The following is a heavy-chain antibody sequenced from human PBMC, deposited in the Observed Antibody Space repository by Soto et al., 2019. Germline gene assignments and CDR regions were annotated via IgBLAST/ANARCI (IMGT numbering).Heavy chain of an antibody. Sequence: PGESLNISCKGSGYTFTNYWIGWVRQMPGKGPEWMGIIYPGDSDTKYNPSFQGQVTISADKSITTTYLQWSSLKASDTAIYYCAASIFYYGMDVWGQGTTVPVSS. V-gene: IGHV5-51*01. J-gene: IGHJ6*02. CDR2: IYPGDSDT. CDR1: GYTFTNYW. CDR3: AASIFYYGMDV.